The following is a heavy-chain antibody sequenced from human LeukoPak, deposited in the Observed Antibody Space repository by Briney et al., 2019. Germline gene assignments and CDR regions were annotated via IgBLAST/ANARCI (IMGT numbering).Heavy chain of an antibody. Sequence: ASVKVSCKTSGYTFTSFVIGWVRQAPGQGLEWMGWISANNGNTNYAQKFQGRVTMTTETSTNTTYMELRSLRSDDTAVYYCARGGGIVATMVSDYWGQGTLVTVSS. D-gene: IGHD5-12*01. V-gene: IGHV1-18*01. J-gene: IGHJ4*02. CDR2: ISANNGNT. CDR1: GYTFTSFV. CDR3: ARGGGIVATMVSDY.